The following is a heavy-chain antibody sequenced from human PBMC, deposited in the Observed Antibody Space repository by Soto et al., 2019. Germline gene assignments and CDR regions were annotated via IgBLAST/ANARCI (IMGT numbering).Heavy chain of an antibody. CDR3: ARAYYYDSSGFY. J-gene: IGHJ4*02. Sequence: PGGSLRLSCAASGFTFSSYAMHWVRQAPGKGLEWVAVISYDGSNKYYADSVKGRFTISRDNSKNTLYLQMNSLRAEDTAVYYCARAYYYDSSGFYWGQGTLVTVSS. CDR2: ISYDGSNK. CDR1: GFTFSSYA. V-gene: IGHV3-30-3*01. D-gene: IGHD3-22*01.